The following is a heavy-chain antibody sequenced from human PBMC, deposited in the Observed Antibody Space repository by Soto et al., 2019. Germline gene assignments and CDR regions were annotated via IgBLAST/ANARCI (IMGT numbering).Heavy chain of an antibody. V-gene: IGHV3-30-3*01. CDR3: TRDKDCSSTSCYNAFDI. CDR1: GFTFSSYT. J-gene: IGHJ3*02. CDR2: ISYDGGNK. Sequence: PGGSLRLSCAASGFTFSSYTMHWVRQAPGKGLGWVAVISYDGGNKYYTDSVKGRFTISRDNSKNTLYLQMNSLRAEDTAVYYCTRDKDCSSTSCYNAFDIWGQGTVVTVSS. D-gene: IGHD2-2*02.